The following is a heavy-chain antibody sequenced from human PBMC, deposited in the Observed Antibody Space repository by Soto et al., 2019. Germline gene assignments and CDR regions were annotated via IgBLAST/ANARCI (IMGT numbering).Heavy chain of an antibody. Sequence: SVKVSCKASGGTFSSYAINCVRQAPGQGLEWMGGIIPIFETTNYSHKFQGRVTITADRSTSTAYMELSSLRSEDTAVYYCARALNTLTGVIYYSMDVWGQGTTVTVSS. CDR2: IIPIFETT. J-gene: IGHJ6*02. CDR1: GGTFSSYA. CDR3: ARALNTLTGVIYYSMDV. D-gene: IGHD2-21*01. V-gene: IGHV1-69*06.